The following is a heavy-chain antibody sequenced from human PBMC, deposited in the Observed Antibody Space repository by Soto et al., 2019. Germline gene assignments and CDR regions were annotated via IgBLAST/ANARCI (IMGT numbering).Heavy chain of an antibody. D-gene: IGHD3-22*01. CDR1: GASIGSGDYY. CDR2: IYYSGGT. CDR3: ASIYDSSGYYYGNNWFAP. J-gene: IGHJ5*02. V-gene: IGHV4-31*02. Sequence: PSETLSLTCTVSGASIGSGDYYWSWIRQHPGKGLEWIGYIYYSGGTYYNPSLKSRVTISVDTSKNQFSLELSSVTAADTAVYYCASIYDSSGYYYGNNWFAPSGQGTLVIVSS.